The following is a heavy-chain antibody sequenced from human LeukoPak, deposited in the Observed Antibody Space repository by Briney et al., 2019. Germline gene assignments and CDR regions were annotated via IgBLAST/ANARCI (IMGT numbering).Heavy chain of an antibody. J-gene: IGHJ3*02. CDR3: ARYGVAMDDAFDI. CDR1: GYSISSGYY. Sequence: KPSETLSLTCTVSGYSISSGYYWGWIRQPPGKGLEWIGSIYHSGSTYYNPSLKSRVTISVDTSKNQFCQKLSSVTAADTAVYYCARYGVAMDDAFDIWGQGTMVTGSS. CDR2: IYHSGST. D-gene: IGHD3-3*01. V-gene: IGHV4-38-2*02.